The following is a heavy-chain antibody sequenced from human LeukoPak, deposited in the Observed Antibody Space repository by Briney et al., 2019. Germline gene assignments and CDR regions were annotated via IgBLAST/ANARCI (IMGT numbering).Heavy chain of an antibody. CDR3: ARDRYSSGWYYFDY. CDR2: IKQDGSEK. CDR1: GFTFSSYW. V-gene: IGHV3-7*01. D-gene: IGHD6-19*01. J-gene: IGHJ4*02. Sequence: GGSLRLSCAASGFTFSSYWMSWVRQAPGKGLEWVAKIKQDGSEKYYVDSVKGRFTISRDNAKNSLYLQMNSLRTEDTAVYYCARDRYSSGWYYFDYWGQGTLVTVSS.